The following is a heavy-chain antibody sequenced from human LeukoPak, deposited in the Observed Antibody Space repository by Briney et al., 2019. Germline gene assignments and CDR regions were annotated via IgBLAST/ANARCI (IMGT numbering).Heavy chain of an antibody. CDR2: IYYSGST. Sequence: SETLSLTCTVSGGSISSGDYYWSWIRQPPGKGPEWIGYIYYSGSTYYNPSLKSRVTLSVDTSKNQFSPQPSSVTAADTAVYYCARELSGYYYFDYWGQGTLVTVSS. J-gene: IGHJ4*02. D-gene: IGHD3-22*01. CDR3: ARELSGYYYFDY. V-gene: IGHV4-30-4*01. CDR1: GGSISSGDYY.